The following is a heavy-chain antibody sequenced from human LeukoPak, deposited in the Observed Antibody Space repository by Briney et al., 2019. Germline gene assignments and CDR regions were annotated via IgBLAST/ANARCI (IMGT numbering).Heavy chain of an antibody. Sequence: ASVKVSCKASGYTFTSYDINWVRQATGQGLEWMGWMNPNSGNTGYAQKFQGRVTMTRNTSISTAYMELSSLRSEDTAVYYCASVGLYSSSWYTYYYGMDVWGQGTTVTVSS. CDR2: MNPNSGNT. J-gene: IGHJ6*02. CDR3: ASVGLYSSSWYTYYYGMDV. CDR1: GYTFTSYD. V-gene: IGHV1-8*01. D-gene: IGHD6-13*01.